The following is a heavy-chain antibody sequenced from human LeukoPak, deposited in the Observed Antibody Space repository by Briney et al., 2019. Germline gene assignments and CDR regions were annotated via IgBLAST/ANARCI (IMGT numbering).Heavy chain of an antibody. V-gene: IGHV1-69*05. CDR2: IIPIFGTA. CDR1: GGTFSSYA. CDR3: AREWMTYYYDSSGYSPCDY. Sequence: SVKVSCKASGGTFSSYAISWVRQAPGQGLEWMGGIIPIFGTANYAQKFQGRVTITTDESTSTAYMELSSLRSEDTAVYYCAREWMTYYYDSSGYSPCDYWGQGTLVTVSS. J-gene: IGHJ4*02. D-gene: IGHD3-22*01.